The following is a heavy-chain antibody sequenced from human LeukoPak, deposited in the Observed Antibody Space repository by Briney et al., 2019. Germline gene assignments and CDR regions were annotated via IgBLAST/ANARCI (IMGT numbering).Heavy chain of an antibody. Sequence: SETLSLTCTVSGGSISNYYWSWIRQPPGKRLEWIGYVSYSGSSSSNPSLESRVTISVDMSKNQFSLRLSSVTASDTAVYHCARLQGRGDNYLDYWGQGTLVTVSS. J-gene: IGHJ4*02. CDR2: VSYSGSS. CDR1: GGSISNYY. CDR3: ARLQGRGDNYLDY. V-gene: IGHV4-59*08. D-gene: IGHD5-12*01.